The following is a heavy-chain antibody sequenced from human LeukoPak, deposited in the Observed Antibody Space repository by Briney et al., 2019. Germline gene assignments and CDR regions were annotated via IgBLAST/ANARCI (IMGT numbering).Heavy chain of an antibody. D-gene: IGHD5-18*01. Sequence: PGGSLRLSCAASGFTFSSYGMHWVRQAPGKGLEWVAVISYDGSNKYYADSVKGRFTISRDNSKNTLYLQMNSLRAEDTAVYYCAKMSTATTPPDYRGQGTLVTVSS. J-gene: IGHJ4*02. V-gene: IGHV3-30*18. CDR2: ISYDGSNK. CDR3: AKMSTATTPPDY. CDR1: GFTFSSYG.